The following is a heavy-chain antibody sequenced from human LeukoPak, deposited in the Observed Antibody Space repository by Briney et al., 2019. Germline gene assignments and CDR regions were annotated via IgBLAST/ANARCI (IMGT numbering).Heavy chain of an antibody. CDR1: GFTYNNYA. Sequence: GGSLRLSCEGSGFTYNNYAMNWVRQAPGKGLEWVSSITGSADYTYYADSVKGRFTISRDNSKNTLYLQMNSLRAEDTAVYYCARVSRTYSSPYSWGQGTLVTVSS. CDR3: ARVSRTYSSPYS. CDR2: ITGSADYT. J-gene: IGHJ4*02. V-gene: IGHV3-23*01. D-gene: IGHD6-19*01.